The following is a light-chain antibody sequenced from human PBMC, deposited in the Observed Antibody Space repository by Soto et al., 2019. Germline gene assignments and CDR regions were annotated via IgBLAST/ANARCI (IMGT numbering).Light chain of an antibody. V-gene: IGLV2-14*03. CDR3: SSYTSTNTQL. CDR1: SSDVGGYNF. J-gene: IGLJ2*01. CDR2: DVS. Sequence: QSALTQPASVSGSPGQSITISCTGTSSDVGGYNFVSWYQQHPGKAPKLMIYDVSNRPSGVSNRFSGSKSGNTASLTISGLQAEDEAHCYCSSYTSTNTQLFGGGTKLTVL.